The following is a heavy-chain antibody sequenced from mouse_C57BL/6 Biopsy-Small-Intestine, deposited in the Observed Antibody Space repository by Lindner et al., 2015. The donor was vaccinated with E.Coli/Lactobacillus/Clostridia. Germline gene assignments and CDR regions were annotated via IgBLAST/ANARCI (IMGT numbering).Heavy chain of an antibody. Sequence: VQLQESGAELARPGASVELSCKASGYTFTSYGISWVKQRTGQGLEWIGEIYPRSGNTYYNEKFKGKATLTADKSSSTAYMELRSLTSEDSAVYFCALNYYGSRGYALDYWGQGTSVTVSS. D-gene: IGHD1-1*01. CDR1: GYTFTSYG. J-gene: IGHJ4*01. V-gene: IGHV1-81*01. CDR2: IYPRSGNT. CDR3: ALNYYGSRGYALDY.